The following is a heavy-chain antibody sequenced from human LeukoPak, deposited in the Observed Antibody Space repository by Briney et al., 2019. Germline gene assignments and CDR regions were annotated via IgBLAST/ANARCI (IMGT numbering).Heavy chain of an antibody. J-gene: IGHJ3*02. D-gene: IGHD3-3*01. V-gene: IGHV3-7*04. CDR2: INQDGSEK. CDR3: ARGITIFGVIITDAFDI. CDR1: GFTFSRYW. Sequence: GGSLRLSCAASGFTFSRYWMSWVRQAPGKGLEWVAHINQDGSEKYYVDSVKGRFTISRDNAKNSLYLQMNSLRAEDTAVYYCARGITIFGVIITDAFDIWGQGTMVTVSS.